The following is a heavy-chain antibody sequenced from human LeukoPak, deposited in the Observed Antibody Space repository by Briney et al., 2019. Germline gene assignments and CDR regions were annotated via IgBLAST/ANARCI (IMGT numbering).Heavy chain of an antibody. CDR3: ARDGYSSSWAYYYMDV. J-gene: IGHJ6*03. D-gene: IGHD6-13*01. CDR2: IYTSGST. V-gene: IGHV4-4*07. Sequence: NSSETLSLTCTVSGGSISSYYWSWVRQPPGKGLEWIGRIYTSGSTNYNPSLKSRVTMSVDTSKNQFSLKLSSVTAADTAVYYCARDGYSSSWAYYYMDVWGKGTTVTISS. CDR1: GGSISSYY.